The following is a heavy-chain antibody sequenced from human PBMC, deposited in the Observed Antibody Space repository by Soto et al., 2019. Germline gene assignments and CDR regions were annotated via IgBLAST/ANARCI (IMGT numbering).Heavy chain of an antibody. CDR1: GYSFITYG. D-gene: IGHD3-22*01. V-gene: IGHV1-18*01. Sequence: QVQLVQSGAEVKKPGASVKVSCKVSGYSFITYGVSWLRQAPGQGRDWSGWISPYNGNTKYAERLQGRVTMTTDTTTSTDYMEMMSLRSDDTAVYYCAIGSSDYHDNSGNYFLDCWGQGTLVTVSS. CDR3: AIGSSDYHDNSGNYFLDC. J-gene: IGHJ4*02. CDR2: ISPYNGNT.